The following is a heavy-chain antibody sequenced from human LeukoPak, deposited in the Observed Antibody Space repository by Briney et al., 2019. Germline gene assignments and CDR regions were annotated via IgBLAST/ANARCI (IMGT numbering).Heavy chain of an antibody. CDR1: GFTFSSYA. Sequence: GGSLRLSCAASGFTFSSYAMSWVRQAPGKGLEWVSAISGSGGSTFYADSVKGRFTISRDNPKNTLYLQMNSLRAEDTAVYYCAKEKRWLQAPFDYWGQGTLVTVSS. D-gene: IGHD5-24*01. V-gene: IGHV3-23*01. CDR3: AKEKRWLQAPFDY. J-gene: IGHJ4*02. CDR2: ISGSGGST.